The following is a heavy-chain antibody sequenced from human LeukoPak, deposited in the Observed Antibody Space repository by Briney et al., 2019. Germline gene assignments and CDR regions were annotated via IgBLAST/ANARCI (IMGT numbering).Heavy chain of an antibody. V-gene: IGHV4-39*07. J-gene: IGHJ3*02. CDR1: GGSISSSSYY. CDR2: INHSGST. D-gene: IGHD5-24*01. Sequence: SETLSLTCTVSGGSISSSSYYWGWIRQPPGKGLEWIGEINHSGSTNYNPSLKSRVTISVDTSKNQFSLKLSSVTAADTAVYYCARRWLQLAAFDIWGQGTMVTVSS. CDR3: ARRWLQLAAFDI.